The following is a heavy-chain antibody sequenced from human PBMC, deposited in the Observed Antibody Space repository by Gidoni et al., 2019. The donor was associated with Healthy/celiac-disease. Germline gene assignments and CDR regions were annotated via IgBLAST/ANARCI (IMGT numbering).Heavy chain of an antibody. J-gene: IGHJ6*02. Sequence: EVQLVESGGGLVKPGGSLRLSCAASGFPFGSYSMNWVRQAPGKGLEWVSSISSSSSYIYYADSVKGRFTISRDNAKNSLYLQMNSLRAEDTAVYYCARVSGRYYYYGMDVWGQGTTVTVSS. CDR1: GFPFGSYS. D-gene: IGHD1-26*01. CDR3: ARVSGRYYYYGMDV. V-gene: IGHV3-21*01. CDR2: ISSSSSYI.